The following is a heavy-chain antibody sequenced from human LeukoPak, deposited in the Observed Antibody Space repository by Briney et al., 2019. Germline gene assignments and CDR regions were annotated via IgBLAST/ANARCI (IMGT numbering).Heavy chain of an antibody. Sequence: GASLRLSCAASGFIFGSFGLSWVRQAPGKGLEWVSSISGSGSDVNYPDSVKGRFTISRDNSKNTLFLQMNSLRAEDTAIYYCAKELSAYSGSFGRPYDILGLGTMVTVSS. CDR1: GFIFGSFG. CDR3: AKELSAYSGSFGRPYDI. V-gene: IGHV3-23*01. D-gene: IGHD1-26*01. J-gene: IGHJ3*02. CDR2: ISGSGSDV.